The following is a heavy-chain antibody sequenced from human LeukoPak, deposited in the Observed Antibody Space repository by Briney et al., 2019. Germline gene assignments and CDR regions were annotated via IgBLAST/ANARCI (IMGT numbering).Heavy chain of an antibody. V-gene: IGHV3-48*02. Sequence: GGSLRLSCAASGFTFTSYVMNWVRQPPGKGLEWISYIGTRGTTMYYADSVMGRFTISRDNAKNSLYLQMNSLRDEDTAIYYCARGRGSSWGQGTLVTVSS. CDR2: IGTRGTTM. CDR3: ARGRGSS. J-gene: IGHJ5*02. CDR1: GFTFTSYV. D-gene: IGHD2-21*01.